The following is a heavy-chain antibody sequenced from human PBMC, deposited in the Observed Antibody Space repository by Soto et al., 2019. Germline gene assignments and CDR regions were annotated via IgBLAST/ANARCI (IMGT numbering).Heavy chain of an antibody. CDR3: ARDRWVGATGGDY. CDR2: IIPIFGTA. D-gene: IGHD1-26*01. CDR1: GGTFSSYA. V-gene: IGHV1-69*05. Sequence: SVKVSCKASGGTFSSYAISWVRQAPGQGLEWMGGIIPIFGTANYAQKLQGRVTMTTDTSTSTAYMELRSLRSDDTAVYYCARDRWVGATGGDYWGQGTLVTVS. J-gene: IGHJ4*02.